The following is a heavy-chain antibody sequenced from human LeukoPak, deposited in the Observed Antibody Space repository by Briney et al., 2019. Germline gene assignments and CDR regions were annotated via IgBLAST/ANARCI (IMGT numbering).Heavy chain of an antibody. V-gene: IGHV4-59*02. D-gene: IGHD3-10*01. CDR1: GGSVSRHF. J-gene: IGHJ6*03. CDR2: IYHSGST. Sequence: SETLSLTCTVSGGSVSRHFWSWIRQPPGKGLEWIGYIYHSGSTNYNPSLKSRVTISVDTSKNQVSLKLNSVTAADTAVYYCARVAGSYFQYYYYYYMDVWGKGTTVTVSS. CDR3: ARVAGSYFQYYYYYYMDV.